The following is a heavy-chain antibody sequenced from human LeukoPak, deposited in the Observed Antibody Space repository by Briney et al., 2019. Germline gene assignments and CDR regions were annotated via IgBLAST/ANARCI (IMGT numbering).Heavy chain of an antibody. D-gene: IGHD2-15*01. CDR1: GFTFSLSA. CDR3: ARGDPDGVAGFDY. V-gene: IGHV3-21*01. CDR2: ISSSSSYI. J-gene: IGHJ4*02. Sequence: GGSLRLSCAASGFTFSLSAMTWVRQPPGKGLEWVSSISSSSSYIYYADSVKGRYTISRDNAKNSLYLQMNSLRAEDTAVYYCARGDPDGVAGFDYWGQGTLVTVSS.